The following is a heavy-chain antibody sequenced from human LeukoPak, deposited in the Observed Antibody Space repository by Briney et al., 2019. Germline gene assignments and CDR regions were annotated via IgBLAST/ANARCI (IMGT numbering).Heavy chain of an antibody. D-gene: IGHD3-10*01. CDR1: GGTFSSYA. V-gene: IGHV1-69*06. CDR2: IIPIFGTA. J-gene: IGHJ6*03. Sequence: SVKVSCKASGGTFSSYAISWVRQAPGQGLEWMGGIIPIFGTANYAQKFQGRVTITADKSTSTAYMELSSLRSDDTAVYYCARGRSPRRGSGNALYYYYYMDVWGKGTTVTVSS. CDR3: ARGRSPRRGSGNALYYYYYMDV.